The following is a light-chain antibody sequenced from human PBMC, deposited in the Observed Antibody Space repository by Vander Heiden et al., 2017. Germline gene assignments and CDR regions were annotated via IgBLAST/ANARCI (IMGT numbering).Light chain of an antibody. V-gene: IGKV3-15*01. J-gene: IGKJ2*01. CDR2: GAS. CDR3: QQYKNWPPYT. Sequence: ELVMTPSPATLSVSPGERVTLTCRASQSVSSNLAWHQQKRGQAPRLLIYGASTRATGTPARFSGSGSGTDFTLTISSLQSEDFAVYYCQQYKNWPPYTFGPGTKLEI. CDR1: QSVSSN.